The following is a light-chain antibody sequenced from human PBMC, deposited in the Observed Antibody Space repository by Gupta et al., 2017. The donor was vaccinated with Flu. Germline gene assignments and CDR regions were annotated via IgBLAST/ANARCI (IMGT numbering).Light chain of an antibody. Sequence: EIVLTQSPGTLSLSPGERATLSCRASQSVSSNHLAWYQQKPGQAPRLLIYGASSRATGLPYRFTGSGSGTDFTLTISRLEPEDFAVYYCQQYGSSPLTFGGGTKVEIK. J-gene: IGKJ4*01. V-gene: IGKV3-20*01. CDR1: QSVSSNH. CDR2: GAS. CDR3: QQYGSSPLT.